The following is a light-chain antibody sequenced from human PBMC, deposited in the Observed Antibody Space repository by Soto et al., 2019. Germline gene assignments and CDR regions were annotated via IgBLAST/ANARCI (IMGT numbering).Light chain of an antibody. CDR2: EVT. V-gene: IGLV2-14*01. CDR1: SSDIGGSKY. J-gene: IGLJ1*01. CDR3: TSYTSRGTVYV. Sequence: QSVLTQPASVSGSPGQSISISCTGTSSDIGGSKYVSWYQQHPGKAPKLLIYEVTYRPSGVSDRFSGSKSGNTASLTVSGLQTEDEGDYYCTSYTSRGTVYVFGNGTKVTV.